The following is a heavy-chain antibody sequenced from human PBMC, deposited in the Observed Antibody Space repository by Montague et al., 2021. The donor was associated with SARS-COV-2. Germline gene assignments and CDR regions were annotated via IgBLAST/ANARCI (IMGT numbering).Heavy chain of an antibody. CDR2: THYRTKWYN. J-gene: IGHJ6*02. Sequence: CAISGDSVANNSCAWNWHRSYLSTRLELVGRTHYRTKWYNDYALXVKSRITINPDTSKNQFSLQLNSMTAADTAVYYCARVGRQQLVRLSGMDVWGQGTTVTVSS. V-gene: IGHV6-1*01. CDR3: ARVGRQQLVRLSGMDV. CDR1: GDSVANNSCA. D-gene: IGHD6-13*01.